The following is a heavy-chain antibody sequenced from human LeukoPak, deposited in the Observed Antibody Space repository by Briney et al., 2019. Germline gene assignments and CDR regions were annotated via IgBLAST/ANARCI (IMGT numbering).Heavy chain of an antibody. D-gene: IGHD6-19*01. Sequence: ASVKVSCKASGYTFTSYGISWVRQAPGQGLEWMGWISAYNGNTNYAQKFQGRVAMTRDTSTSTVYMELSSPRSEDTAVYYCARDRGLLYSSSGCLDYWGQGTLVTVSS. CDR1: GYTFTSYG. J-gene: IGHJ4*02. CDR2: ISAYNGNT. V-gene: IGHV1-18*01. CDR3: ARDRGLLYSSSGCLDY.